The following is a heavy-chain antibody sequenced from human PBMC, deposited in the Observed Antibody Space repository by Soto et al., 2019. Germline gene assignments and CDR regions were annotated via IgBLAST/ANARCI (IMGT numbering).Heavy chain of an antibody. CDR2: ISSSSSTI. J-gene: IGHJ5*02. CDR3: ARAPMTKNWFDP. CDR1: GFTFSSYS. Sequence: GSLRLSCAASGFTFSSYSMNWVRQAPGKGLEWVSYISSSSSTIYYADSVKGRFTISRDNAKNSLYLQMNSLRNEDTAVYYCARAPMTKNWFDPWGQGTLVTVSS. V-gene: IGHV3-48*02.